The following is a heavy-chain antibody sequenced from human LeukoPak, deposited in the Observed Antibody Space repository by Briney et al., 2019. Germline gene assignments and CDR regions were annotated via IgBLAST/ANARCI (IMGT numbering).Heavy chain of an antibody. CDR2: ISSSSTYI. Sequence: GGSLRLSCAASGFTFNSYTMNWVRQAPGKGLEWVSSISSSSTYIYYADSVKGRFTISRDNAKNSLYLQMNSLRVEDTAAYYCARDDGLDFGGNSGLSDDAFDIWGQGTLVTVSS. J-gene: IGHJ3*02. D-gene: IGHD4-23*01. V-gene: IGHV3-21*01. CDR3: ARDDGLDFGGNSGLSDDAFDI. CDR1: GFTFNSYT.